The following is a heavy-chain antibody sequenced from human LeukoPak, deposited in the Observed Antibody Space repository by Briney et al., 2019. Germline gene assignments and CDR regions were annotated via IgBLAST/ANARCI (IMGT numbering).Heavy chain of an antibody. CDR1: GFIVSSNY. CDR3: ARDRGGYFDY. Sequence: GGSLRLSCAGSGFIVSSNYMSWVRQAAGKGLEWVSVIYGSSRTYYADSVKSRFTISRDNSKNTVYLQMDSLRAEDTAVYYRARDRGGYFDYWGQGTLVTVSS. J-gene: IGHJ4*02. V-gene: IGHV3-66*01. D-gene: IGHD3-3*01. CDR2: IYGSSRT.